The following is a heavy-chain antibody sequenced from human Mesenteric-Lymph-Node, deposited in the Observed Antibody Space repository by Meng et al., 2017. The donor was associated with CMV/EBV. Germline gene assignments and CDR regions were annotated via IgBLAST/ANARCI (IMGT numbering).Heavy chain of an antibody. CDR1: GGSISSGGYY. CDR3: ARGSGSFHFDY. D-gene: IGHD3-10*01. CDR2: IYYSGST. Sequence: CTVSGGSISSGGYYWSWIRQHPGKGLEWIGYIYYSGSTYYNPSLKSRVTISVDTSKNQFSLKLSSVTAADTAVYYCARGSGSFHFDYWGQGTLVTVSS. J-gene: IGHJ4*02. V-gene: IGHV4-31*03.